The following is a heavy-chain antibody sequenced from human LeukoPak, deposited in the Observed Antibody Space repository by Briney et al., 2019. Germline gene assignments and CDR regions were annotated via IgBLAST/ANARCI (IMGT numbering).Heavy chain of an antibody. Sequence: ASVKVSYKASGYTFTGYYMHWVRQAPGQGLEWMGRINPNSGGTNYAQKFQGRVTMTRDTSISTAYMELSRLRSDDTAVYYCARGTNILTGYNYYYYGMDVWGQGTTVTVSS. CDR1: GYTFTGYY. V-gene: IGHV1-2*06. CDR3: ARGTNILTGYNYYYYGMDV. D-gene: IGHD3-9*01. CDR2: INPNSGGT. J-gene: IGHJ6*02.